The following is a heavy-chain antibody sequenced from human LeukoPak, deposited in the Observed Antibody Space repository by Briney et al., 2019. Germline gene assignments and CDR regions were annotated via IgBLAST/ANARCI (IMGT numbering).Heavy chain of an antibody. CDR2: IGKAGDT. D-gene: IGHD6-19*01. CDR1: GFNSEDHA. V-gene: IGHV3-13*01. CDR3: ARAPPYSSASWGYYGMDV. J-gene: IGHJ6*02. Sequence: GGSLRLSCVVSGFNSEDHAMHWVRQATGKGLEWVSAIGKAGDTYYPGSVKGRFTISRENAKNSLYLQMNSLRAGDTAVYYCARAPPYSSASWGYYGMDVWGQGTTVTVSS.